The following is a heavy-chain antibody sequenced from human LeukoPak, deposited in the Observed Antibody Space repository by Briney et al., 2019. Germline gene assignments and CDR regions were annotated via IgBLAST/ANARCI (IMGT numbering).Heavy chain of an antibody. J-gene: IGHJ4*02. CDR3: AGAGYQDYYDSSGYFDY. CDR2: IIPIFGTA. Sequence: SVKVSCKASGGTFSSYATSWVRQAPGQGLEWMGGIIPIFGTANYAQKFQGRVTITADESTSTAYMELSSLRSEDTAVYYCAGAGYQDYYDSSGYFDYWGQGTLVTVSS. CDR1: GGTFSSYA. D-gene: IGHD3-22*01. V-gene: IGHV1-69*13.